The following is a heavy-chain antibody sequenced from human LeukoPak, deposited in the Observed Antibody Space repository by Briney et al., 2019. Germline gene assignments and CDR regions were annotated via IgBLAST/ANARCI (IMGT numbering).Heavy chain of an antibody. J-gene: IGHJ4*02. D-gene: IGHD6-13*01. V-gene: IGHV3-74*01. Sequence: PGGSLRLSCAASGFTFNNYWMHWVRQAPGKGLVWVSRINSDGSSTSYADSVKGRFTISRDNAKNTLYLEMNSLRGEDTAVYYCARDMASIAAAGTATTVDYWGQGTLVSVSS. CDR3: ARDMASIAAAGTATTVDY. CDR1: GFTFNNYW. CDR2: INSDGSST.